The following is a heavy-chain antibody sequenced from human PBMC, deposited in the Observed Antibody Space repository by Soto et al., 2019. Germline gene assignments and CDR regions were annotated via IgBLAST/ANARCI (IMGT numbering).Heavy chain of an antibody. V-gene: IGHV3-23*01. CDR3: AKALYYYDSSGYYPPYYYYGMDV. Sequence: EVQLLESGGGLVQPGGSLRLSCAASGFTFSSYAMSWVRQAPGKGLEWVSAISGSGGSTYYADSGKGRFTISRDNSKNTRYLQMNSLRDEDTDVYYCAKALYYYDSSGYYPPYYYYGMDVWGQGTTVTVSS. CDR1: GFTFSSYA. D-gene: IGHD3-22*01. CDR2: ISGSGGST. J-gene: IGHJ6*01.